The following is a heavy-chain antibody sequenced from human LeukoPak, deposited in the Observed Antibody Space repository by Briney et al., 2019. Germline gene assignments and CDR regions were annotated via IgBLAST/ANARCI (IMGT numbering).Heavy chain of an antibody. D-gene: IGHD6-13*01. CDR2: IYYSGST. V-gene: IGHV4-39*01. Sequence: SETLSLTCTVSGGSISSNSNYWAWIRQPPGKGLEWIGSIYYSGSTYYNPSLKSRVTISVDTSKNQFSLKLSSVTAADTAVYYCARTRIAAAGTLKYYFDYWGQGTLVTVSS. J-gene: IGHJ4*02. CDR3: ARTRIAAAGTLKYYFDY. CDR1: GGSISSNSNY.